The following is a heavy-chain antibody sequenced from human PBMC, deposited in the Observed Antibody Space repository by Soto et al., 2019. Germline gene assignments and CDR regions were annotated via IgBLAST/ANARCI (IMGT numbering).Heavy chain of an antibody. J-gene: IGHJ6*03. D-gene: IGHD2-8*01. V-gene: IGHV4-59*08. CDR2: IYYSGST. CDR1: GGSISSYY. Sequence: SETLSLTCTVSGGSISSYYWSWIRQPPGKGLEWIGYIYYSGSTNYNPSLKSRVTISVDTSKNQFSLKLSSVTAADTAVYYCAGRHGYYYYMDVWGKGTTVTVSS. CDR3: AGRHGYYYYMDV.